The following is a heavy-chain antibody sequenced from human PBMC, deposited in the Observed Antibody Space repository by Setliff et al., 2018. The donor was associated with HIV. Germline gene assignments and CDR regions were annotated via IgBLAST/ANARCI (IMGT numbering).Heavy chain of an antibody. CDR3: ARDRAYCSSGSCYRPLVYYFYYMDV. V-gene: IGHV1-3*01. D-gene: IGHD2-15*01. CDR2: INASNGNT. J-gene: IGHJ6*03. Sequence: ASVKVSCKASGYTFSRYAMHWVRQAPGQRLEWMGWINASNGNTKYSQKFQGRVSIARDTSASTAYMELSSLRSEDTAVYYCARDRAYCSSGSCYRPLVYYFYYMDVWGTGTTVTVSS. CDR1: GYTFSRYA.